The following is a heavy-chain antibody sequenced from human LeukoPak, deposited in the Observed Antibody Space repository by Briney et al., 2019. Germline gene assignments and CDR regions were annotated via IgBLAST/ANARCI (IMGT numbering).Heavy chain of an antibody. CDR2: IYYSGST. J-gene: IGHJ4*02. D-gene: IGHD3-22*01. CDR3: ARYHYDSKREAWFDY. CDR1: GGSISSSSYY. Sequence: SETLSLTCTVSGGSISSSSYYWGWIRQPPGKGLEWIGSIYYSGSTYYNPSLKSRVTISVDTSKNQFSLKLSSVTAADTAVYYCARYHYDSKREAWFDYWGQGTLVTVSS. V-gene: IGHV4-39*07.